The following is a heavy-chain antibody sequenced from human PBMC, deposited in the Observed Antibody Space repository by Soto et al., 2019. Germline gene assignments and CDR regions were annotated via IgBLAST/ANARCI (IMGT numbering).Heavy chain of an antibody. CDR3: ARGGGDVVVLEDVTEGGAAVGHS. CDR1: GYTFTTFY. CDR2: IDPSGGTT. J-gene: IGHJ4*02. Sequence: QVQLVQSGAEVRKPGASVKISCKASGYTFTTFYMHWVRQAPGQGLEWLGIIDPSGGTTQYAQRFQWRIVRARAWSTSTAYMQLTNPRSYDTAGYYCARGGGDVVVLEDVTEGGAAVGHSRGQGTLVNVS. V-gene: IGHV1-46*01. D-gene: IGHD3-16*01.